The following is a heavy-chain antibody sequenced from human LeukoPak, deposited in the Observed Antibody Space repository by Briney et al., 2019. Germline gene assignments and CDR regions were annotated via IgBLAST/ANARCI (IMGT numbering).Heavy chain of an antibody. CDR3: ARTPDDYSNHNWFDP. Sequence: GSVKVSCKASGYTFTSYDINWVRQATGQGLEWMGWMNPNSGNTGYAQKFQGRVTMTRNTSISTAYMELSSLRSEDTAVYYCARTPDDYSNHNWFDPWGQGTLVTVSS. D-gene: IGHD4-11*01. V-gene: IGHV1-8*01. CDR2: MNPNSGNT. J-gene: IGHJ5*02. CDR1: GYTFTSYD.